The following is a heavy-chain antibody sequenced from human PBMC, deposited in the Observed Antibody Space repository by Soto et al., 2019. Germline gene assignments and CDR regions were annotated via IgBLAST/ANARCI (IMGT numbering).Heavy chain of an antibody. CDR1: GFTFTNYA. CDR2: MSGSGGST. Sequence: PGGSLRLSCAASGFTFTNYAMSWVRQAPGEGLEWVSSMSGSGGSTYYADSVKGRFTISRDNSRNTLYLQMNSLRAEDTAVYYCARAPNWNYESGYFDYWGRGTLVTVSS. CDR3: ARAPNWNYESGYFDY. V-gene: IGHV3-23*01. D-gene: IGHD1-7*01. J-gene: IGHJ4*02.